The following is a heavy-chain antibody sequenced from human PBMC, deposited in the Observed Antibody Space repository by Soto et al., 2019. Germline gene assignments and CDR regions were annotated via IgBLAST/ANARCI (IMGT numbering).Heavy chain of an antibody. CDR3: AIDKGDYVFDYYYGMDV. V-gene: IGHV4-59*01. CDR1: GGSINSYY. Sequence: PSETLSLTCTRSGGSINSYYWSWIGQSPGKGLEWIGYIYYSGSTTSNPSFKSRVTIAVDTSKNQFSLKLSSVTAAYTAVYYCAIDKGDYVFDYYYGMDVWGQGTTVT. D-gene: IGHD4-17*01. CDR2: IYYSGST. J-gene: IGHJ6*02.